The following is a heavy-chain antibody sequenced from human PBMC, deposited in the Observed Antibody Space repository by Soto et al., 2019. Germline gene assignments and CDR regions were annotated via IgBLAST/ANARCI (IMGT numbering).Heavy chain of an antibody. Sequence: PSETLSLTCTLSGGSVRAPDWWNWVRQSPDKGLEWIAEVHISGHSNYNPSLRSRVSVSIDSSKNQFYLNLNSVTAADTAIYYCARVRQGCSANNCYFDPWGQGTQATVSS. CDR2: VHISGHS. J-gene: IGHJ5*01. V-gene: IGHV4-4*02. CDR1: GGSVRAPDW. CDR3: ARVRQGCSANNCYFDP. D-gene: IGHD1-1*01.